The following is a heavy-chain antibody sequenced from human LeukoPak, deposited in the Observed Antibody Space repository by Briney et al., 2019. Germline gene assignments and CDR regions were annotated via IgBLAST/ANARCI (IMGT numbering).Heavy chain of an antibody. Sequence: SETLSLTCTVSGGSISSYYWSWIRQPPGKGLEWIGHIYYSGSINYDPSLKSRITISVDTSKNQFSLKLSSVTAADTAVYYCARVEPNYYDSTLPYYFDYWGQGTLVTVSS. CDR2: IYYSGSI. J-gene: IGHJ4*02. CDR3: ARVEPNYYDSTLPYYFDY. V-gene: IGHV4-59*08. D-gene: IGHD3-22*01. CDR1: GGSISSYY.